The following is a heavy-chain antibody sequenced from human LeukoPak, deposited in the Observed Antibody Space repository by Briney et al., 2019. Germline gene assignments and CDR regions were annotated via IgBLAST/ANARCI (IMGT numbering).Heavy chain of an antibody. V-gene: IGHV3-23*01. J-gene: IGHJ4*02. CDR2: TSGSGRSI. CDR3: AKDMNSWRDGSGLGDYFDY. CDR1: GFTFSSYA. D-gene: IGHD6-19*01. Sequence: GGSLRLSCAASGFTFSSYAMSWVRQAPGKGLDWVSGTSGSGRSIHYADSVKGRFTISRDNSKKTLYLQMNSLRADDTAVYYCAKDMNSWRDGSGLGDYFDYWGQGTLVTVSS.